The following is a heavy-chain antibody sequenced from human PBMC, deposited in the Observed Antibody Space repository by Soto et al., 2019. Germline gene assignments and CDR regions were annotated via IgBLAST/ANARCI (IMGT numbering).Heavy chain of an antibody. CDR3: AGIGEDVYYGMDV. CDR1: GGSMRSYY. D-gene: IGHD2-21*01. J-gene: IGHJ6*02. Sequence: ETLSLTCSVSGGSMRSYYWNWLRQPAGKGLEWIGRIYSRGDTNYNPSVKSRVTMSVDTSKNEFSLRLNSVTAADTAVYYCAGIGEDVYYGMDVWGQGTTVTVSS. V-gene: IGHV4-4*07. CDR2: IYSRGDT.